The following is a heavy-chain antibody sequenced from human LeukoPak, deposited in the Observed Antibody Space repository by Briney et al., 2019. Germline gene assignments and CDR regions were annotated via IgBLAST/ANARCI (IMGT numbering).Heavy chain of an antibody. CDR3: ARSDYYDSSGYSLGYFDY. CDR2: IYYSGST. V-gene: IGHV4-39*01. D-gene: IGHD3-22*01. J-gene: IGHJ4*02. Sequence: SETLSLTCTVSGGSISSSSYYWGWIRQPPEKGLEWIGSIYYSGSTYYNPSLKSRVTISVDTSKNQFSLKLSSVTAADTAVYYCARSDYYDSSGYSLGYFDYWGQGTLVTVSS. CDR1: GGSISSSSYY.